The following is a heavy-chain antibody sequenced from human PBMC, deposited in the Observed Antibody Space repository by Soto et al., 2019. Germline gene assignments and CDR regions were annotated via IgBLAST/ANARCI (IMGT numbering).Heavy chain of an antibody. CDR2: INPSGGIT. V-gene: IGHV1-46*01. CDR1: GFTFTSYF. CDR3: ARDQARKNSGPVFEY. J-gene: IGHJ4*02. Sequence: ASVKVSCKTSGFTFTSYFNHWVRQARGQGLEWMGMINPSGGITSFAQKFQGRVTMTRDTSTSTVYMELSDLRSEDTAVYYCARDQARKNSGPVFEYWGQGTLVTVSS. D-gene: IGHD1-7*01.